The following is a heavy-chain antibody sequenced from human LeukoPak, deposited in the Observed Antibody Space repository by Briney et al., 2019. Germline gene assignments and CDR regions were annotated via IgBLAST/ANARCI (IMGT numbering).Heavy chain of an antibody. CDR2: IYYSGST. CDR3: ARTGIAAAGN. V-gene: IGHV4-39*07. D-gene: IGHD6-13*01. J-gene: IGHJ4*02. CDR1: GGSISSSSHY. Sequence: KPSETLSLTCTVSGGSISSSSHYWGWIRQPPGKGLEWIGSIYYSGSTDYNPSLKSRVTISVDTSKNQFSLKLTSVTAADTAVYYCARTGIAAAGNWGQGTLVTVSS.